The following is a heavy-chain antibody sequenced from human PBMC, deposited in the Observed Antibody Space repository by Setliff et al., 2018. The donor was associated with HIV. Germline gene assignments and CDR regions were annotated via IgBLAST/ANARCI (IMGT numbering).Heavy chain of an antibody. Sequence: SETLSLTCTVSSGYISSSSYYWAWIRRPPGKGLEWIGTIYYSGTTYYSPSLKSRVTITADESASTVYMELSSLRSDDTAVYYCARGAAAILYYYYMDVWGKGTTVTVSS. J-gene: IGHJ6*03. CDR3: ARGAAAILYYYYMDV. CDR2: IYYSGTT. V-gene: IGHV4-39*02. D-gene: IGHD6-13*01. CDR1: SGYISSSSYY.